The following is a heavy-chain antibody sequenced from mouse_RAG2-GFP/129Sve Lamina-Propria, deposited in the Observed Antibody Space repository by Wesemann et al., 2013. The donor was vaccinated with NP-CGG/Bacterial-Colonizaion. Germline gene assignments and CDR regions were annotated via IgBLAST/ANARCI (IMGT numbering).Heavy chain of an antibody. Sequence: VQLQQSGPELVKPGASVKISCKASGYTFTSYWMHWVKQRPGQGLEWIGEINPSNGGTNYNEKFKSKATLTVDKSSSTAYMQLSILTSEDSAVYYCARLTHFAYWGQGTLVTVSA. CDR2: INPSNGGT. J-gene: IGHJ3*01. V-gene: IGHV1S81*02. CDR1: GYTFTSYW. CDR3: ARLTHFAY. D-gene: IGHD4-1*01.